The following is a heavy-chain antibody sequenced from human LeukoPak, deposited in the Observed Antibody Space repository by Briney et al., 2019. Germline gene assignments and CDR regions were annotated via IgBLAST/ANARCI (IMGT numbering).Heavy chain of an antibody. V-gene: IGHV3-21*01. CDR1: GFTFSSYS. CDR3: ARDGMITAYAFDI. D-gene: IGHD3-16*01. J-gene: IGHJ3*02. Sequence: GGSLRLSCAASGFTFSSYSMNWVRQAPGKGLEWVSSISSSSSYIYYADSVKGRFTISRDNAKNSLYLQMNSLRAGDTAVYYCARDGMITAYAFDIWGQGTMVTVSS. CDR2: ISSSSSYI.